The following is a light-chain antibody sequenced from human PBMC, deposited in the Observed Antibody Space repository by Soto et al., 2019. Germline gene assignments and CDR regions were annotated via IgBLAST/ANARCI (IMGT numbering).Light chain of an antibody. Sequence: EIVMTQSPVTLSASPRERVTLSFRASQGVGSDVAWYQQKPGQAPGLLIYGASTREVSVAARFSGSGSGTEFTLTISSLQSEDFAVYYCQQYNNWPPFTYGPGTLVDIK. V-gene: IGKV3-15*01. CDR1: QGVGSD. CDR3: QQYNNWPPFT. J-gene: IGKJ3*01. CDR2: GAS.